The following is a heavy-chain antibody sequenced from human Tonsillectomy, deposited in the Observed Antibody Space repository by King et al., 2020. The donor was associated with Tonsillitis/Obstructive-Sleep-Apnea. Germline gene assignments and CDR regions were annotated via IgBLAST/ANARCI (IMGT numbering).Heavy chain of an antibody. CDR3: AKDRLEDCASSTCYGIFDY. V-gene: IGHV3-33*06. CDR2: IWYDGSNI. Sequence: VQLVESGGGVVQPGRSLRLSCAASGFTFGIYGMHWVRQAPGKGLEWVSLIWYDGSNIYYADSVKGRFTISRDNSKNTLYLQMNSLRAEDTAMYYCAKDRLEDCASSTCYGIFDYWGQGTLVTVSS. CDR1: GFTFGIYG. J-gene: IGHJ4*02. D-gene: IGHD2-2*01.